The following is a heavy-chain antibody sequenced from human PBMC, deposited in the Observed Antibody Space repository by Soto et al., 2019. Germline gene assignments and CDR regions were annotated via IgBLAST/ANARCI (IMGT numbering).Heavy chain of an antibody. CDR3: ATLNSFGADY. J-gene: IGHJ4*02. CDR2: IVSDGSIT. CDR1: GFTFSSYW. D-gene: IGHD3-3*01. Sequence: GGALRLSCAASGFTFSSYWMHWVRQAPGKGLVWVSYIVSDGSITKNADFVKGRFTISRDNAKNTVYLQMNSLRAEDTAVYYCATLNSFGADYWGQGTLVTASS. V-gene: IGHV3-74*01.